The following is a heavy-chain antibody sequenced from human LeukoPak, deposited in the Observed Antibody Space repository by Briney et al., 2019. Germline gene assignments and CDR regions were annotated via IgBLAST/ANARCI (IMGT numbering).Heavy chain of an antibody. CDR3: ANGVRGAY. CDR2: INEDGSEK. D-gene: IGHD3-10*01. J-gene: IGHJ4*02. CDR1: GFTLSNYW. Sequence: GGSLRLSCAASGFTLSNYWMSWVRQAPGKGLEWVANINEDGSEKKYVDSVKGRFTISRDNAKNSLYLQMNSLRAEDTAMYYCANGVRGAYWGQGTLVTVSS. V-gene: IGHV3-7*01.